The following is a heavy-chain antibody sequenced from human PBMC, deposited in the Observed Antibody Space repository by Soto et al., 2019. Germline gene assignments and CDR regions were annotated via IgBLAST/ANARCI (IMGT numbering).Heavy chain of an antibody. J-gene: IGHJ4*02. CDR2: ISSGDSTI. V-gene: IGHV3-11*01. CDR3: ARSLYSDGWNEGGFDH. Sequence: GGSLRLSCAASGFTFSDYYMSWIRQAPGKGLEWISYISSGDSTIYNADSVKGRFTISRDNAKNSLYLQMNSLRAEDTAVYYCARSLYSDGWNEGGFDHWGQGTLVTVSS. D-gene: IGHD6-19*01. CDR1: GFTFSDYY.